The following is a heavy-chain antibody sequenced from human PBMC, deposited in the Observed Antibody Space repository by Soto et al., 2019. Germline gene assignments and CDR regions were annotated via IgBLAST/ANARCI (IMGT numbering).Heavy chain of an antibody. CDR3: VESRAWDFDY. CDR1: GFAFSSSV. D-gene: IGHD3-16*01. V-gene: IGHV3-23*01. Sequence: EVQLLESGGDLVQPGGSLRLSCAASGFAFSSSVMGWVRQAPGKGLEWVSTITVRGDGTFYADSVKGRFSISRDNSENTLALPMNSLRPEDTATYLCVESRAWDFDYWGQGTLVTVSS. J-gene: IGHJ4*02. CDR2: ITVRGDGT.